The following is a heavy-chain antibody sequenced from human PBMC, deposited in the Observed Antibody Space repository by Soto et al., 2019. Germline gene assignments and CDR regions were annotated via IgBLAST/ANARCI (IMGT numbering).Heavy chain of an antibody. J-gene: IGHJ5*02. CDR2: INPNSGGT. Sequence: ASVKVSCKASGYTFTGYYMHWVRQAPGQGREWMGWINPNSGGTNYAQKFQGRVTMTRDTSISTAYMELSRLRSDDTAVYYCARSPYYYGSGSYYRHSNWFEPLGQGTRAIVSS. V-gene: IGHV1-2*02. CDR1: GYTFTGYY. CDR3: ARSPYYYGSGSYYRHSNWFEP. D-gene: IGHD3-10*01.